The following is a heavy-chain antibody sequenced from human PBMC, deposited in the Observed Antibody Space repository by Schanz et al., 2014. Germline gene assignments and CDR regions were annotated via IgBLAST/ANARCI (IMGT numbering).Heavy chain of an antibody. V-gene: IGHV3-23*01. CDR1: GFTFSNYA. D-gene: IGHD6-19*01. Sequence: EVQLLESGGGLVRPGGSLRLSCAASGFTFSNYAMSWVRQAPGKGLEWVSGFIVDSGNTYYAGSVKGRFSISRDYSKNTLYLQMSSLRAEDTDIYYCAKLSSSGRLAGYFDYWGQGALXTVSS. CDR3: AKLSSSGRLAGYFDY. J-gene: IGHJ4*02. CDR2: FIVDSGNT.